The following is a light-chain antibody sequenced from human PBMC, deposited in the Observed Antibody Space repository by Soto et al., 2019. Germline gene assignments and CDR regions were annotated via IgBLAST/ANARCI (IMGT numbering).Light chain of an antibody. CDR3: QQFVTSPPGYT. J-gene: IGKJ2*01. CDR1: QSVSGTY. CDR2: GAS. Sequence: EIVLTQSPGTLSLSPGERATLSYRASQSVSGTYLAWYQHRSGQAPRLLIYGASNRATGIPDRFSGYGSGTDFTLTVSRLEPEDSAVYYCQQFVTSPPGYTFGQGTKLEIK. V-gene: IGKV3-20*01.